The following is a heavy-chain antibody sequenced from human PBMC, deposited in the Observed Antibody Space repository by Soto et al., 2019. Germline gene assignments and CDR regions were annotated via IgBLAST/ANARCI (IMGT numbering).Heavy chain of an antibody. CDR3: AGGQVTGEVVVITPTLAY. D-gene: IGHD3-22*01. J-gene: IGHJ4*02. Sequence: PSETLSLTCAVYGGSFSGYYWSWIRQPPGKGLEWIGEINHSGSTNYNPSLKSRVTISVDTSKNQFSLKLSSVTAADTAVYYWAGGQVTGEVVVITPTLAYWAQGTLVPVSS. CDR2: INHSGST. V-gene: IGHV4-34*01. CDR1: GGSFSGYY.